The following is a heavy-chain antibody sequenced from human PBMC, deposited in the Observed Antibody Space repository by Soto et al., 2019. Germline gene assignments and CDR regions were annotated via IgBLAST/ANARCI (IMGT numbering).Heavy chain of an antibody. CDR3: VKGRSSVGDNWFDP. V-gene: IGHV3-64D*06. CDR2: ISSNGGST. D-gene: IGHD6-6*01. Sequence: PGGSLRLSCSASGFTFISYAMHWVRQAPGKGLEYVSAISSNGGSTYYADSVKGRFTISRDNSKNTLYLQMSSLRAEDTAVYYCVKGRSSVGDNWFDPWGQGTLVTVPQ. CDR1: GFTFISYA. J-gene: IGHJ5*02.